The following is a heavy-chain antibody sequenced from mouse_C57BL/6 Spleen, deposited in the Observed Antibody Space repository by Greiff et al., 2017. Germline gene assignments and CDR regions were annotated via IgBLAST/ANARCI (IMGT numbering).Heavy chain of an antibody. CDR1: GYAFSSYW. V-gene: IGHV1-80*01. Sequence: QVQLQQSGAELVKPGASVTISCKASGYAFSSYWMNWVKQRPGKGLEWIGQIYPGDGDTNYNGKLKGKATLTADKSSSTANMQLSSQTSEDSAVYFCARGDYCGSSPCAMDYWGQGTSVTVSS. CDR2: IYPGDGDT. J-gene: IGHJ4*01. D-gene: IGHD1-1*01. CDR3: ARGDYCGSSPCAMDY.